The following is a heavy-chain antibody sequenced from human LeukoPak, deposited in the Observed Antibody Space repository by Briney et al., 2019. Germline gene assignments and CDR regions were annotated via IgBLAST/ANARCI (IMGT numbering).Heavy chain of an antibody. CDR3: ASGAVTTGDFDY. CDR2: IWYDGSNK. CDR1: GFTFSSYG. J-gene: IGHJ4*02. V-gene: IGHV3-33*01. Sequence: GRSLRLSCAASGFTFSSYGMHWVRQASGKGLEWVAVIWYDGSNKYYADSVKGRFTISRDNSKNTLYLQMNSLRAEDTAVYYCASGAVTTGDFDYWGQGTLVTVSS. D-gene: IGHD4-17*01.